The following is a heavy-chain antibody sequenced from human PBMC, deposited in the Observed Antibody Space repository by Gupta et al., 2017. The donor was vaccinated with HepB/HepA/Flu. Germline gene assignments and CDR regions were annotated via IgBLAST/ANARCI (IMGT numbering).Heavy chain of an antibody. V-gene: IGHV3-30*18. J-gene: IGHJ6*02. CDR3: AKVSTVVTTYYYYGMDV. D-gene: IGHD4-23*01. CDR2: ISYDGSNK. Sequence: QVQLVESGGGVVQPGWSLRLSCAASGLPFSSYGLHWVRQAPGKRLEWVAVISYDGSNKYYADSVKGRFTISRDNSKNTLYLQMNSLRAEDTAVYYCAKVSTVVTTYYYYGMDVWGQGTTVTVSS. CDR1: GLPFSSYG.